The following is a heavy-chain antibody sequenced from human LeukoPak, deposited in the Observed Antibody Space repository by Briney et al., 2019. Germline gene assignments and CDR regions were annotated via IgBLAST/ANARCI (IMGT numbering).Heavy chain of an antibody. J-gene: IGHJ4*02. CDR2: INSDGSST. CDR1: GFTFSIYW. Sequence: PGGSLRLSCAASGFTFSIYWVHWVRQAQGKGLVWVSSINSDGSSTSYADSVKGRFTISRDNAKNTLYLQMNTLRAEDTAVYYCASLDYWGQGTPVTVSS. CDR3: ASLDY. V-gene: IGHV3-74*01.